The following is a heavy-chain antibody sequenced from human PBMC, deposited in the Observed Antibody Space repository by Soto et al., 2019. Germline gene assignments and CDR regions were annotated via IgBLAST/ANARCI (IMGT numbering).Heavy chain of an antibody. V-gene: IGHV4-39*01. CDR2: IYYSGST. D-gene: IGHD4-4*01. CDR3: AIRSTVTTFSPSYYYMDV. J-gene: IGHJ6*03. Sequence: SETLSLTCTVSGGSISSSSYYWGWIRQPPGKGLEWIGSIYYSGSTYYNPSLKSRVTISVDTSKNQFSLKLSSVTAADTAVYYCAIRSTVTTFSPSYYYMDVWGKGTTVTVSS. CDR1: GGSISSSSYY.